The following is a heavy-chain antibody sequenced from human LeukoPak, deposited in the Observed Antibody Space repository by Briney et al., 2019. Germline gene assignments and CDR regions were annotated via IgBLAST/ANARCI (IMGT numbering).Heavy chain of an antibody. Sequence: GGSLRLSCAASGFTVSSNYMSWVRQAPGKGLEWVSAISGSGGSTYYADSVKGRFTISRDNSKNTLYLQMNSLRAEDTAVYYCAKDPGRSSSGSYGYWGQGTLVTVSS. CDR2: ISGSGGST. D-gene: IGHD1-26*01. J-gene: IGHJ4*02. CDR3: AKDPGRSSSGSYGY. V-gene: IGHV3-23*01. CDR1: GFTVSSNY.